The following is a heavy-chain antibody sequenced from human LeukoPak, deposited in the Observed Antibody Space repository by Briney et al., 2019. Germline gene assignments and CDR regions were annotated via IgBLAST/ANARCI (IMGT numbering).Heavy chain of an antibody. D-gene: IGHD2-15*01. V-gene: IGHV3-30*02. CDR1: GFTFNMYG. CDR3: GKGLAYTKPYSGNMAV. CDR2: VRYDGSDK. J-gene: IGHJ6*03. Sequence: GGYLRLYGAASGFTFNMYGMQWVRHAPGIGLEWILFVRYDGSDKYYADSVKGRCTISRDNYNNTLFLQMNRLRPQDTAVYDYGKGLAYTKPYSGNMAVWGKGTTVTISS.